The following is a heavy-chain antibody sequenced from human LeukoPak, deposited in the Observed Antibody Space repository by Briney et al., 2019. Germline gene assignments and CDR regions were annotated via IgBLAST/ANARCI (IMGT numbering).Heavy chain of an antibody. D-gene: IGHD3-22*01. Sequence: ASVKVSCKASGYTFTGYYMHWVRQAPGQGLEWMGWINPNSGGANYAQKFQGRVTMTRDTSISTAYMELSRLRSDDTAVYYCARVPIRRHYESTGYYYEDPWGQGTLVTVSS. J-gene: IGHJ5*02. CDR3: ARVPIRRHYESTGYYYEDP. CDR2: INPNSGGA. V-gene: IGHV1-2*02. CDR1: GYTFTGYY.